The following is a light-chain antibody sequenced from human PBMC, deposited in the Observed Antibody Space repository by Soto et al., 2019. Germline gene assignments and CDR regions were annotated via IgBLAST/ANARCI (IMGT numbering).Light chain of an antibody. V-gene: IGKV3-20*01. J-gene: IGKJ2*01. CDR3: QHYDGSPRT. CDR1: QGVTSNH. CDR2: GVF. Sequence: ENVLTQSPGTVSLSPGERATLSCRASQGVTSNHLAWYQQKPGQAPRLLIYGVFNRATGIPDRFSGSGSGTDFTLTITRLEPEDSAAYFCQHYDGSPRTFGQGTKLEIK.